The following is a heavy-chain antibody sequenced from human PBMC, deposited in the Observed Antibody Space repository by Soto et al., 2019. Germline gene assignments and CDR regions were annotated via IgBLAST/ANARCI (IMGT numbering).Heavy chain of an antibody. CDR3: AKDGMELQGYYYGMDV. Sequence: CLRLSCAASGFTFSSYAMSWVRQAPGKGLEWVSAISGSGGSTYYADSVKGRFTISRDNSKNTLYLQMNSLRAEDTAVYYCAKDGMELQGYYYGMDVWGQGTTVTVSS. D-gene: IGHD1-7*01. J-gene: IGHJ6*02. CDR1: GFTFSSYA. V-gene: IGHV3-23*01. CDR2: ISGSGGST.